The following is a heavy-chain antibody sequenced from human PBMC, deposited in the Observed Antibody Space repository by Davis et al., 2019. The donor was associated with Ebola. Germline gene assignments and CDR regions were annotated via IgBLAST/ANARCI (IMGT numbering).Heavy chain of an antibody. CDR1: GYTFTSYD. CDR3: ARAQFPTTSDH. Sequence: ASVKVSCKTSGYTFTSYDINWVRQAPGQGLEWMGWVNPNTGNTGYAQKFQGRVTMTRDTSISTAYMELSRLRSDDTAVYYCARAQFPTTSDHWGQGTLVTVSS. D-gene: IGHD1-1*01. V-gene: IGHV1-8*01. CDR2: VNPNTGNT. J-gene: IGHJ4*02.